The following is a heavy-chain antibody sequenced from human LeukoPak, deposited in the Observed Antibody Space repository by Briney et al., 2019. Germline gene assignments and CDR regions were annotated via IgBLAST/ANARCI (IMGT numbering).Heavy chain of an antibody. Sequence: SVKVSCKASGGTFNTYVLSWVRQAPGQGLEWMGGIIPFLGTTAYARKFQGRVTITTGESTSTLYLELSSLRAEDTAVYYCSIRGPRGKVITNSDCRGGNCYREYWGQGTLVTVAS. CDR3: SIRGPRGKVITNSDCRGGNCYREY. CDR2: IIPFLGTT. J-gene: IGHJ4*02. CDR1: GGTFNTYV. V-gene: IGHV1-69*05. D-gene: IGHD2-15*01.